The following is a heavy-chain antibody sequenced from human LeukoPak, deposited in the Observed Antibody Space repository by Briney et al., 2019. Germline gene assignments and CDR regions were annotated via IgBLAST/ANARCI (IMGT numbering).Heavy chain of an antibody. D-gene: IGHD3-10*01. CDR3: ASSGGYYGSGSSMYYFDY. J-gene: IGHJ4*02. CDR1: GGSISSYY. CDR2: IYTSGST. Sequence: SETLSLTCTVSGGSISSYYWSWIRQPAGKGLEWIGRIYTSGSTNYNPSLKSRVTISVDTSKNQFSLKLSSVTAADTAVYYCASSGGYYGSGSSMYYFDYWGQGTLVTVSS. V-gene: IGHV4-4*07.